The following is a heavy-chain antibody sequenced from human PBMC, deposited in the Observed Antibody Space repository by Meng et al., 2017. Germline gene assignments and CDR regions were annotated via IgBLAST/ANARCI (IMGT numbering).Heavy chain of an antibody. CDR3: ARGVTTVTTALGNWFDP. Sequence: GGSLRLSCAASGFTFSSYAMHWVRQAPGKGPEWVAVISYDGSNKYYADSVKGRFTISRDNSKNTLYLQMNSLRAEDTAVYYCARGVTTVTTALGNWFDPWGQGTLVTVSS. J-gene: IGHJ5*02. D-gene: IGHD4-17*01. CDR1: GFTFSSYA. CDR2: ISYDGSNK. V-gene: IGHV3-30*07.